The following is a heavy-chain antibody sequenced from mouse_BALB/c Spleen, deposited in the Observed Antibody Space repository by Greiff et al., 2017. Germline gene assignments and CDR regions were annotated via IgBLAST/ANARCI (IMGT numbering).Heavy chain of an antibody. CDR3: TRHLYYAMDY. CDR1: GFTFSNYW. V-gene: IGHV6-6*02. Sequence: EVQLQQSGGGLVQPGGSMKLSCVASGFTFSNYWMNWVRQSPEKGLEWVAEIRLKSNNYATHYAESVKGRFTISRDDSKSSVYLQMNNLRAEDTGIYYCTRHLYYAMDYWGQGTSVTVSS. J-gene: IGHJ4*01. CDR2: IRLKSNNYAT.